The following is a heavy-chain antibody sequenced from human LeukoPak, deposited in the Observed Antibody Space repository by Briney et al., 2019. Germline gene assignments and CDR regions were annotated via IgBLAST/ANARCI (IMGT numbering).Heavy chain of an antibody. J-gene: IGHJ1*01. D-gene: IGHD6-13*01. V-gene: IGHV4-4*02. CDR2: IYLYGTT. CDR3: ATTFSGYVSSWPEYFQH. Sequence: SETLSLTCSVSIGSISSSKWWSWVRQSPVKGLEWIGEIYLYGTTNYNPSFTSRVTISEDTSKNQFSLRLFSVTASDTAVYYCATTFSGYVSSWPEYFQHWGQGTLATVSS. CDR1: IGSISSSKW.